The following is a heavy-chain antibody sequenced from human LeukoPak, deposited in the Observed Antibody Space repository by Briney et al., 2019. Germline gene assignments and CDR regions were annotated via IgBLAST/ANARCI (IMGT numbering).Heavy chain of an antibody. J-gene: IGHJ3*02. CDR3: VSSYGSRPGAFDI. CDR1: GFTFSSYW. D-gene: IGHD5-18*01. V-gene: IGHV3-74*01. CDR2: INSDGSTT. Sequence: TGGSLRLSCAASGFTFSSYWMHWVRHAPGKGLVWVSRINSDGSTTRYADSVKGRFTISRDNAKNTLYLQMNSLRAEDTAVYYCVSSYGSRPGAFDIWGQGTMVTVSS.